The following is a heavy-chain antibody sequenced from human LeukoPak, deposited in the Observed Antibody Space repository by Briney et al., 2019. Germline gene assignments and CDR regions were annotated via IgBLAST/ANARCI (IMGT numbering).Heavy chain of an antibody. V-gene: IGHV3-11*01. CDR3: ARDDGSYYFDY. D-gene: IGHD1-26*01. CDR2: ISNSGTTI. CDR1: GFTFSDYY. Sequence: GGSLRLSCAASGFTFSDYYMSWIRQAPGKGLEWISYISNSGTTIYYADSVKGRFTISRDNTKNSLYLQMNSLRAEDTAVYYCARDDGSYYFDYWGQGTLVTVSS. J-gene: IGHJ4*02.